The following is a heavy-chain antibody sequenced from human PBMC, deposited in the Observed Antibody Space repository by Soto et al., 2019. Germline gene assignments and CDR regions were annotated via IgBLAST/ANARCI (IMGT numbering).Heavy chain of an antibody. V-gene: IGHV1-69*01. Sequence: QVQLVQSGAEVKKPGSSVKVSCKASGGTFSSYAISWVRQAPGQGLEWMGGIIPISGTANYAQKFQGRVTITADESTNTAYMELSSLRSEDTAVYYYARSQGSSTSLEIYYYYYYGMDVWGQGTTVTVSS. CDR2: IIPISGTA. D-gene: IGHD2-2*01. CDR1: GGTFSSYA. J-gene: IGHJ6*02. CDR3: ARSQGSSTSLEIYYYYYYGMDV.